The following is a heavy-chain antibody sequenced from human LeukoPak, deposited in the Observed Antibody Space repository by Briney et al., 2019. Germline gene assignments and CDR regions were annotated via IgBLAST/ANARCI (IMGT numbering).Heavy chain of an antibody. Sequence: GASVKVSCKASGYTFTGYYMHWVRQAPGQGLEWMGWINPNSGGTNYAQKFQGRVTMTRDTSISTAYMELSRLRSDDTAVYYCARDNVVAARPFDYWGQGTLVTVSS. CDR1: GYTFTGYY. CDR3: ARDNVVAARPFDY. D-gene: IGHD6-6*01. J-gene: IGHJ4*02. V-gene: IGHV1-2*02. CDR2: INPNSGGT.